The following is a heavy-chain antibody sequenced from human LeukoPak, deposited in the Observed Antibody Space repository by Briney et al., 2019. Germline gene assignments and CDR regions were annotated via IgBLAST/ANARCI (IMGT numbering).Heavy chain of an antibody. CDR1: GFNFIDYS. Sequence: QPGGSLRLSCAASGFNFIDYSMNWVRQAPGKGLEWISYIGISSGNTKYADSVKGRFTISRDKARNSLYLQMNSLRVEDTAMYYCARDRRYAFDNWGHGTLVTVSS. V-gene: IGHV3-48*01. D-gene: IGHD5-12*01. CDR2: IGISSGNT. J-gene: IGHJ4*01. CDR3: ARDRRYAFDN.